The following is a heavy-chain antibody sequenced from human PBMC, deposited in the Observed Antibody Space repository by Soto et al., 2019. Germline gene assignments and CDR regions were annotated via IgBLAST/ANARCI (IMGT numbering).Heavy chain of an antibody. V-gene: IGHV4-39*01. D-gene: IGHD1-26*01. CDR2: IYYSGNT. CDR1: GGSISSSNYY. CDR3: ATQEVGGSYVYTFDP. Sequence: QLQLQESGPGLVKPSETLSLTCTVSGGSISSSNYYWGWIRQPPGKGLEWIGSIYYSGNTYYNPSLKTRVTISVDMSKTQFSLTLSSVSAADTAVYYCATQEVGGSYVYTFDPWGQGTLVIVSS. J-gene: IGHJ5*02.